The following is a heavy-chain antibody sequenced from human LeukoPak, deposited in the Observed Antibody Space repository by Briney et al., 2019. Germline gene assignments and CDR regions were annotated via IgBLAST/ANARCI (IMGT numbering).Heavy chain of an antibody. CDR3: ARPPSRPPFI. V-gene: IGHV5-51*01. J-gene: IGHJ3*02. CDR1: GYNFANCW. CDR2: IYPGDSDT. Sequence: GESLKISCKGSGYNFANCWIGWVRQMPGKGLEWMGIIYPGDSDTRYSPSFQGHVTISADKSISTAYLQWSSLKASDTAMYYCARPPSRPPFIWGQGTMVTVSS.